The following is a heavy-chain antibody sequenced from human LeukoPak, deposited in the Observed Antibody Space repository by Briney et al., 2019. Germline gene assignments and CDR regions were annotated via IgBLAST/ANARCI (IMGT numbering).Heavy chain of an antibody. V-gene: IGHV3-53*01. D-gene: IGHD4-17*01. CDR3: ARARRCGLYDDYGGCFDS. CDR1: GVTVSSNH. J-gene: IGHJ4*02. Sequence: GGSLRLSCAVSGVTVSSNHMSWVRQAPGKGLEWVSAIYSGGNTYYADSVKGRFTISRDNSKNTLYLQLNSLRAEDTAVYYCARARRCGLYDDYGGCFDSWGQGTLVTVSS. CDR2: IYSGGNT.